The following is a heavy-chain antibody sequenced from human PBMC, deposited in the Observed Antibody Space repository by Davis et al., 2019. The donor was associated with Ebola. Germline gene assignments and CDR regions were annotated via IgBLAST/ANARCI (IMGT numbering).Heavy chain of an antibody. CDR2: IIPILGIA. CDR3: ARVRLDGRWFDP. Sequence: SVTVSCKASGGTFSSYAISWVRQAPGQGLDWMGRIIPILGIANYAQKFQGRVTITADKSTSTAYMELSSLRSEDTAVYYCARVRLDGRWFDPWGQGTLVTVSS. J-gene: IGHJ5*02. D-gene: IGHD5-24*01. V-gene: IGHV1-69*04. CDR1: GGTFSSYA.